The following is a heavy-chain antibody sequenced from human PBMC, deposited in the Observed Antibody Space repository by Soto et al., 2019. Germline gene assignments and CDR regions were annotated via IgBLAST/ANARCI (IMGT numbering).Heavy chain of an antibody. Sequence: QVQLQESGPGLVKPSETLSLSCTVSDGSISPYYWSWIRQPPGKGLEWIGYIYYAGTTTYNPSLKSRVXXXIXXSKSEGSLKLTSVTAADTAVYYCARLGGYYQSLDSWGQGTVVTVSS. D-gene: IGHD3-22*01. CDR1: DGSISPYY. CDR3: ARLGGYYQSLDS. J-gene: IGHJ4*02. CDR2: IYYAGTT. V-gene: IGHV4-59*08.